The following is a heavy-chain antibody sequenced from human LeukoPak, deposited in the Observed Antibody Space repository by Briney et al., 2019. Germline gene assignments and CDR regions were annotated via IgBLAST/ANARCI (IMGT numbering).Heavy chain of an antibody. Sequence: PSETLSLTCAVYGASFHNYYCTWIRQPPGKRLGWLGEIGHIGSTNYNPSLNSRVTVSLDTSKNQLSLRLTSVTAADTADYYCARSGTYQHSSAYDYWGQGNLVTVSS. J-gene: IGHJ4*01. CDR1: GASFHNYY. CDR2: IGHIGST. V-gene: IGHV4-34*01. D-gene: IGHD3-10*01. CDR3: ARSGTYQHSSAYDY.